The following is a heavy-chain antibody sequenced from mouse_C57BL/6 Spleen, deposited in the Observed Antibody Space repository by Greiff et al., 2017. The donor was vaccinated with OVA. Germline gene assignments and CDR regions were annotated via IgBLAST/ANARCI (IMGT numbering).Heavy chain of an antibody. V-gene: IGHV1-50*01. J-gene: IGHJ2*01. Sequence: QVQLKQPGAELVKPGASVKLSCKASGYTFTSYWMQWVKQRPGQGLEWIGEIDPSDSYTNYNQKFKGKATLTVDTSSSTAYMQLSSLTSEDSAVYYCAGSFDYWGQGTTLTVSS. CDR3: AGSFDY. CDR1: GYTFTSYW. CDR2: IDPSDSYT.